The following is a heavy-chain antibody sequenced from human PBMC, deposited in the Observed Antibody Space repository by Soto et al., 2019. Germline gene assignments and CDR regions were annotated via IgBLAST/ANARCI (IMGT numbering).Heavy chain of an antibody. CDR2: IWYDGNTK. D-gene: IGHD6-19*01. CDR1: GFTFNTYG. V-gene: IGHV3-33*01. CDR3: ARPLVAPVAGPYYYGMDV. J-gene: IGHJ6*02. Sequence: GGSLRLSCAASGFTFNTYGFNWVRQAPGKGLEWVAVIWYDGNTKYYADSVKGRFTISRDNLKSTLYLQMNSLTAEDTAVYYCARPLVAPVAGPYYYGMDVWGQGTTVTVSS.